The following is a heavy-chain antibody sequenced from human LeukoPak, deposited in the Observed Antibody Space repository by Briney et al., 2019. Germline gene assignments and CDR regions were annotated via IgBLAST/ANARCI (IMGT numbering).Heavy chain of an antibody. V-gene: IGHV3-53*01. CDR3: ARVGYSSGWLRD. J-gene: IGHJ4*02. CDR2: IYSGGST. D-gene: IGHD6-19*01. CDR1: GFTVSTNY. Sequence: GGSLRLSCAASGFTVSTNYMSWVRQAPGKGLEWVSVIYSGGSTYYADSVKGRFTISRDNSKNTLYLQMNGLRAEDTAVYYCARVGYSSGWLRDWGQGTLVTVSS.